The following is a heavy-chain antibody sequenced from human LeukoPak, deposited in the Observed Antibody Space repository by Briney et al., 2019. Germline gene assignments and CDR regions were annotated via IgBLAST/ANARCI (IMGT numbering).Heavy chain of an antibody. Sequence: KPSETLSLTCTVSGYSISSGYYWGWIRQPPGKGLEWIGSIYHSGSTYYNPSLKSRVTISVDTSKNQFSLKLSSVTAADTAVYYCAKAPYYYVKYNWFDPWGQGTLVTVSS. CDR3: AKAPYYYVKYNWFDP. D-gene: IGHD3-10*02. CDR2: IYHSGST. V-gene: IGHV4-38-2*02. J-gene: IGHJ5*02. CDR1: GYSISSGYY.